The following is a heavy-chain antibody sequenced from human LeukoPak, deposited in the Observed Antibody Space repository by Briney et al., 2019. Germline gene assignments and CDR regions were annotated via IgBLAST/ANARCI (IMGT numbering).Heavy chain of an antibody. J-gene: IGHJ6*03. CDR1: GGSISSYY. Sequence: SETLSLTCTVSGGSISSYYWSWIRQPPGKGLEWIGYIYYSGYTNYNPSLKSRVTISVDTSKNQFSLKLSSVTAADTAVYYCARVRVVAIGGNYYYYMDVWGKGTTVTVSS. CDR3: ARVRVVAIGGNYYYYMDV. V-gene: IGHV4-59*01. CDR2: IYYSGYT. D-gene: IGHD2-15*01.